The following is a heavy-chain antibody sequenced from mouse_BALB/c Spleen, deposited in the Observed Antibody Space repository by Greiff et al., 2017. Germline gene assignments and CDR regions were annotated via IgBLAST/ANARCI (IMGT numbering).Heavy chain of an antibody. J-gene: IGHJ4*01. Sequence: QVQLQQSGAELVRPGTSVKVSCKASGYAFTNYLIEWVKQRPGQGLEWIGVINPGSGGTNYNEKFKGKATLTADKSSSTAYMQLSSLTSDDSAVYFCARDPTAYYAMDYWGQGTSVTVSS. CDR2: INPGSGGT. CDR3: ARDPTAYYAMDY. D-gene: IGHD1-2*01. CDR1: GYAFTNYL. V-gene: IGHV1-54*03.